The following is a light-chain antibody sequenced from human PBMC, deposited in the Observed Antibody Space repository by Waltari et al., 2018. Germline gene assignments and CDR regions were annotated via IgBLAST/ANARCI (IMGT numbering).Light chain of an antibody. V-gene: IGKV1-39*01. CDR2: KAS. CDR1: ENVYNY. CDR3: QHNYGTPPT. Sequence: DIQMTQSPSSLPASVGDRVTITFRASENVYNYLNWYQQKPGKAPKLLIYKASTLQSRVPSRFSGSGSGTDYTFTISSLQSEDVATYYCQHNYGTPPTFGQGTKVEIK. J-gene: IGKJ1*01.